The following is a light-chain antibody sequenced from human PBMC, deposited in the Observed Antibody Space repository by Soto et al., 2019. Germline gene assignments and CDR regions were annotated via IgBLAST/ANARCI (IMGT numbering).Light chain of an antibody. V-gene: IGKV3-15*01. J-gene: IGKJ3*01. CDR3: HQYGDSPL. CDR1: QSVGSN. CDR2: GAS. Sequence: EIVMAQSPATLSVSPGERATLSCRASQSVGSNLAWYQQKPGQAPRLLIYGASTRVTGIPARFSGSGSGTEFTLTISSLQSEDFAVYYCHQYGDSPLFGPGTKVDIK.